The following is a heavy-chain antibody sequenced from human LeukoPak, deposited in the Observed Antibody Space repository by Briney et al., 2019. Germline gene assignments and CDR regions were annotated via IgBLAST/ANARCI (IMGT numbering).Heavy chain of an antibody. V-gene: IGHV1-2*02. CDR2: INPNSGVT. J-gene: IGHJ4*02. Sequence: ASVKVSCKAAGYTFTDYYMHWVRQVPGQGLEWMGWINPNSGVTKYAQKLQGRVTMTTDTSTSTAYMELRSLRSDDTAVYYCARIAPHRRVAVEYYFDYWGQGTLVTVSS. CDR1: GYTFTDYY. CDR3: ARIAPHRRVAVEYYFDY. D-gene: IGHD2-21*01.